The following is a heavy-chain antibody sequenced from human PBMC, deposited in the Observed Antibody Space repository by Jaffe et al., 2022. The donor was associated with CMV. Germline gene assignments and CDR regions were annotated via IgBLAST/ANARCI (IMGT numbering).Heavy chain of an antibody. CDR2: IRSKANSYAT. CDR3: TSVQQLVDY. V-gene: IGHV3-73*01. J-gene: IGHJ4*02. Sequence: EVQLVESGGGLVQPGGSLKLSCAASGFTFSGSAMHWVRQASGKGLEWVGRIRSKANSYATAYAASVKGRFTISRDDSKNTAYLQMNSLKTEDTAVYYCTSVQQLVDYWGQGTLVTVSS. CDR1: GFTFSGSA. D-gene: IGHD6-13*01.